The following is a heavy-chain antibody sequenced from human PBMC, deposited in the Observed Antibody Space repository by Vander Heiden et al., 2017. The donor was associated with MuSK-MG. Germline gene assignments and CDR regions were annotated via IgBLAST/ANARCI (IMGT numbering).Heavy chain of an antibody. CDR1: GFTFSSYG. V-gene: IGHV3-30*18. D-gene: IGHD3-22*01. CDR2: ISYDGSNK. Sequence: VQPGRSLRLSCAASGFTFSSYGMHWARQAPGKGLEWVAVISYDGSNKYYADSVKGRFTISRDNSKNTLYLQMNSLRAEDTAVYYCAKDVGLLYYDSSPMGYYYGMDVWGHGTTVTVSS. CDR3: AKDVGLLYYDSSPMGYYYGMDV. J-gene: IGHJ6*01.